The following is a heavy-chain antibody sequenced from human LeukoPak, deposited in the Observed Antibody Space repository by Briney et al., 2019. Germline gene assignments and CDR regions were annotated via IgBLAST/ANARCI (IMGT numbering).Heavy chain of an antibody. J-gene: IGHJ3*02. D-gene: IGHD3-10*01. CDR3: ARDGITIEGRLTFDI. Sequence: SVKVSCKASGGTFSSYAISWVRQAPGQGLEWKGGIITIFGTANYAQKFQGRVTITADKSTSTAYMELSSLRSEDTAAYYCARDGITIEGRLTFDIWGQGTMVTVSS. V-gene: IGHV1-69*06. CDR1: GGTFSSYA. CDR2: IITIFGTA.